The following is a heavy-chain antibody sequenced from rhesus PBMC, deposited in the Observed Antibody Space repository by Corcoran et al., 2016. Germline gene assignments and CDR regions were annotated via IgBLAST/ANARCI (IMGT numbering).Heavy chain of an antibody. Sequence: QVQLQESGPGLVKPSETLSLTCAVSGGSISSSYYYWSWIRQAPGKGLEWIGYISYCENTSYNPSLKSRVTISRDPSKNQFSLKLSSVTAADTAVYYCARHDWVQTIDYWGQGVLVTVSS. V-gene: IGHV4-122*02. CDR1: GGSISSSYYY. J-gene: IGHJ4*01. CDR2: ISYCENT. D-gene: IGHD5-24*01. CDR3: ARHDWVQTIDY.